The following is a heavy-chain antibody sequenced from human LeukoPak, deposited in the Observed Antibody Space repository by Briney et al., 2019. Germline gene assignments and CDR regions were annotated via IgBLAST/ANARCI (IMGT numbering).Heavy chain of an antibody. CDR1: GGSISSYY. D-gene: IGHD2-15*01. V-gene: IGHV4-59*01. Sequence: PSETLSLTCTVSGGSISSYYWSWIRQPPGKGLEWIGYIYYSGSTNYNPSLKSRVTISVDTSKNQFSLKLSSVTAADTAVYYCARDSSVVAATTYFDYWGQGTLVTVSS. J-gene: IGHJ4*02. CDR2: IYYSGST. CDR3: ARDSSVVAATTYFDY.